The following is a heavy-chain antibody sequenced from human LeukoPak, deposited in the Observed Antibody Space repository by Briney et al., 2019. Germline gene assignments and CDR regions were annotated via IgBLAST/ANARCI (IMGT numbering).Heavy chain of an antibody. J-gene: IGHJ4*02. V-gene: IGHV3-20*01. CDR2: INWNGGST. D-gene: IGHD3-9*01. CDR3: ARGDILTGYYLFDY. CDR1: GFTFDDYG. Sequence: GGSLRLSCAASGFTFDDYGXSWVXXXXXXXXXXXXXINWNGGSTGYADSVKGRFTISRDNAKNSLYLQMNSLRAEDTALYHCARGDILTGYYLFDYWGQGTLVTVSS.